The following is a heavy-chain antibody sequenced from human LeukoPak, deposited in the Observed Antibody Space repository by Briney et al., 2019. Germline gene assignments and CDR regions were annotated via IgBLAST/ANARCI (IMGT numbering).Heavy chain of an antibody. CDR1: GYSISSGYY. J-gene: IGHJ4*02. V-gene: IGHV4-38-2*02. CDR2: IYHSGST. CDR3: ARGQQLVRGGHDY. D-gene: IGHD6-13*01. Sequence: PSETLSLTCTVSGYSISSGYYWGWIRQPPGKGLEWIGSIYHSGSTYYNPSLKSRVTISVDTSKNQFSLKLSSVTAADTAVYYCARGQQLVRGGHDYWGQGTLVTVSS.